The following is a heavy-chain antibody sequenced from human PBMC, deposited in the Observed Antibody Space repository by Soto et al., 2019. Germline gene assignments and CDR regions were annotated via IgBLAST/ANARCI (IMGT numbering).Heavy chain of an antibody. CDR3: AKRSGGYSEFDY. J-gene: IGHJ4*02. D-gene: IGHD5-12*01. CDR1: GFSFSNFA. Sequence: EVQLLESGGGLVQPGGSLRLSCAASGFSFSNFAMNWVRQPPGKGLEWVSSVDYSGRYTFYAAYVNGRFTISRDNSKNMVYLELNSLRAEDTAVYYCAKRSGGYSEFDYWGQGTLVIVSS. CDR2: VDYSGRYT. V-gene: IGHV3-23*01.